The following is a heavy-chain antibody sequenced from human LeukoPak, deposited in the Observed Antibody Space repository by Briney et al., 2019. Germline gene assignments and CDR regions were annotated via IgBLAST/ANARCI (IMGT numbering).Heavy chain of an antibody. J-gene: IGHJ4*02. V-gene: IGHV1-18*01. CDR3: ATDTPRGSSSLVD. D-gene: IGHD6-13*01. Sequence: ASVKVSCKASGYTSTSYDINWVRQATGQGLEWMGWISAYNSNTNFAQKLYGRITMTTDTATSTAYMELRSLRSDDTAVYYCATDTPRGSSSLVDWGQGTLVAVSS. CDR2: ISAYNSNT. CDR1: GYTSTSYD.